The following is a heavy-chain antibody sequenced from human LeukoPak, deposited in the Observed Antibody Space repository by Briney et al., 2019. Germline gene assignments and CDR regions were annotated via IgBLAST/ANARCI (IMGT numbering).Heavy chain of an antibody. CDR1: GGSISSYY. V-gene: IGHV4-59*01. CDR3: ARVGVGYFDSSDYYRPDAFDI. CDR2: IYYSGST. J-gene: IGHJ3*02. D-gene: IGHD3-22*01. Sequence: SETLSLTCTVSGGSISSYYWSWIRQPPGKGLEWIGYIYYSGSTNYNPSLKSRVTISVDTSKNQFSLKLSSVTAADTAVYYCARVGVGYFDSSDYYRPDAFDIWGQGTMVTVSS.